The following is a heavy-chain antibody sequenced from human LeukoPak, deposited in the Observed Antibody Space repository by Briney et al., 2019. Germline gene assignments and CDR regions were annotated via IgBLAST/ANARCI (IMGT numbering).Heavy chain of an antibody. D-gene: IGHD3-10*01. CDR1: GGSISSSTYY. V-gene: IGHV4-39*07. CDR3: ARRRYYGSGSYYSTFPNWFDP. CDR2: INHSGST. Sequence: PSETLALTCTVSGGSISSSTYYWGWIRQPPGKGLEWIGEINHSGSTNYNPSLKSRVTISVDTSKNQFSLKLSSVTAADTAVYYCARRRYYGSGSYYSTFPNWFDPWGQGTLVTVSS. J-gene: IGHJ5*02.